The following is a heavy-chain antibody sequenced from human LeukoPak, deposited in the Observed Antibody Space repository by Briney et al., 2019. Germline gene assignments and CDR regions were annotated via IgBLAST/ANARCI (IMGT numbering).Heavy chain of an antibody. V-gene: IGHV4-4*07. CDR2: IYSSGST. CDR1: GGSIISFI. CDR3: ALIPFY. J-gene: IGHJ4*01. Sequence: SETLSLTCTESGGSIISFIWCGSPQPAGKGLEWIGRIYSSGSTSYNPSLKSRVTMSVDTSKNQVSLRLSSVTAADTAVYYCALIPFYLGRGTLVTVSS. D-gene: IGHD2-8*01.